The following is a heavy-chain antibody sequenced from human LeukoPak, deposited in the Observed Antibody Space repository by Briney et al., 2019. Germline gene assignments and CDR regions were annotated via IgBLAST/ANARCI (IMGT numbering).Heavy chain of an antibody. CDR1: GFSFSRFW. V-gene: IGHV3-48*03. D-gene: IGHD3-3*01. CDR3: ARGNDFWTDYGLGV. Sequence: GGSLRLSCAASGFSFSRFWMNWVRQAPGKGLEWVSYISSSGSTIYYADSVKGRFTISRDNAKNSLYLQMNSLRAEDTAVYYCARGNDFWTDYGLGVWGQGTTVTVSS. CDR2: ISSSGSTI. J-gene: IGHJ6*02.